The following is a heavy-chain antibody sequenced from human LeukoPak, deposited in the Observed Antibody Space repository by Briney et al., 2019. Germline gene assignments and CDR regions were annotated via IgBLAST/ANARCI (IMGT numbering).Heavy chain of an antibody. CDR3: SRGLDSRKLGY. J-gene: IGHJ4*02. CDR1: GASFSSGDQS. V-gene: IGHV4-31*03. CDR2: IHPSGRL. Sequence: PSQTLSLTCTVSGASFSSGDQSWNWIRQSPGKGLEWIGSIHPSGRLYNSPSLESRVTISIDTSKNQFSLNLNSVTAADAAVYFCSRGLDSRKLGYWGQGTLVTVSS. D-gene: IGHD3-22*01.